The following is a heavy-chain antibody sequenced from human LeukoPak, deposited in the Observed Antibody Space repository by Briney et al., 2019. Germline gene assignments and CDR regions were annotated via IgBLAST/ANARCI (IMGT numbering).Heavy chain of an antibody. CDR2: IYYSGST. D-gene: IGHD3-9*01. Sequence: GSLRLSCAASGFTFSSYWMSWVRQAPGKGLEWIGSIYYSGSTYYNPSLKSRVTIPVDTSKNQFSLKLSSVTAADTAVYYCARVVWSRIRYFDWLSSYFDYWGQGTLVTVSS. CDR3: ARVVWSRIRYFDWLSSYFDY. CDR1: GFTFSSYW. V-gene: IGHV4-39*07. J-gene: IGHJ4*02.